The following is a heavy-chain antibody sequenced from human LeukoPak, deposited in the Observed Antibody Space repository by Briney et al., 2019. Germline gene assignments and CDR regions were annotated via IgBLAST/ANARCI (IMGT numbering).Heavy chain of an antibody. CDR3: ARDPYSGSYGNYYYYYMDV. Sequence: PGGSLRLSCAASGFTFSSYWMSWVRQAPGKGLEWVSSITSTSSYIYYADSVRGRFTISRDNAKNSLYLQMNSLRAEDTALYFCARDPYSGSYGNYYYYYMDVWGKGTTVTVSS. CDR2: ITSTSSYI. V-gene: IGHV3-21*01. CDR1: GFTFSSYW. J-gene: IGHJ6*03. D-gene: IGHD1-26*01.